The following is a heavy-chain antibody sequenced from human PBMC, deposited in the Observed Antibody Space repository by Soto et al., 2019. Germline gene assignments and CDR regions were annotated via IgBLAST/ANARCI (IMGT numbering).Heavy chain of an antibody. V-gene: IGHV3-30-3*01. J-gene: IGHJ6*02. CDR3: ARTVVPAAMWAYYYYGMDV. Sequence: GSLRLSCAASGFTFSSYAMHWVRQAPGKGLEWVAVISYDGSNKYYADSVKGRFTISRDNSKNTLYLQMNSLRSDDTAVYYCARTVVPAAMWAYYYYGMDVWGQGTTVTVSS. CDR2: ISYDGSNK. D-gene: IGHD2-2*01. CDR1: GFTFSSYA.